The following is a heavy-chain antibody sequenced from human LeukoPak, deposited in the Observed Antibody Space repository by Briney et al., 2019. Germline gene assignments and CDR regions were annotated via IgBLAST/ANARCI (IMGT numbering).Heavy chain of an antibody. CDR2: INHSGST. D-gene: IGHD5-24*01. J-gene: IGHJ4*02. V-gene: IGHV4-34*01. Sequence: SETLSLTCAVYGGSFSGYYWSWIRQPPGKGLEWIGEINHSGSTNYNPSLKSRVTISVDTSKNQFSLKLSSVTAADTAVYYCARVRDGNDIDYWGQGTLVTVSS. CDR3: ARVRDGNDIDY. CDR1: GGSFSGYY.